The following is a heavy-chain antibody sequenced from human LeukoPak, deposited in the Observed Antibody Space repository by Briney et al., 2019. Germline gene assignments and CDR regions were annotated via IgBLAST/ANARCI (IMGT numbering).Heavy chain of an antibody. D-gene: IGHD4-17*01. J-gene: IGHJ2*01. V-gene: IGHV4-59*12. CDR3: AKTYGDYDNWYFDL. Sequence: SETLSLTCSVSNDSINNFFWSWIRQPPGKGLEWIGYIHYSGSTKYNPSLKSRVTISVDTSKSQFSLKLSSVTAADTAVYYCAKTYGDYDNWYFDLWGRGTLVTVSS. CDR2: IHYSGST. CDR1: NDSINNFF.